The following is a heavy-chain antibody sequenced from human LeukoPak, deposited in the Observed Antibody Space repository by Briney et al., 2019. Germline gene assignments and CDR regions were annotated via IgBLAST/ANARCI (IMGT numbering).Heavy chain of an antibody. CDR2: ISGSGGST. J-gene: IGHJ4*02. CDR1: GFTFSSYG. CDR3: AKDRSGYYYAFDY. D-gene: IGHD3-22*01. Sequence: HPGGSLRLSCAASGFTFSSYGMHWVRQAPGKGLEWVSAISGSGGSTYYTDSVKGRFTISRDNSKNTLYLQMNSLRAEDTAVYYCAKDRSGYYYAFDYWGQGTLVTVPS. V-gene: IGHV3-23*01.